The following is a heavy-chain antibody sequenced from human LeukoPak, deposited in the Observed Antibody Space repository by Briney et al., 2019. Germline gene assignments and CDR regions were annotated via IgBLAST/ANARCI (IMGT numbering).Heavy chain of an antibody. CDR1: GFTLFWHV. V-gene: IGHV3-64D*06. Sequence: GGSLRLACSASGFTLFWHVMHWVRQAPGKPLEYVSFIHHNGDITSYADSVRGRFTVSRDNSKNTLFLDLTSLRTDDTAVYYCARDMSGTYSFDYWGQGTLVTVSS. CDR2: IHHNGDIT. J-gene: IGHJ4*02. D-gene: IGHD1-26*01. CDR3: ARDMSGTYSFDY.